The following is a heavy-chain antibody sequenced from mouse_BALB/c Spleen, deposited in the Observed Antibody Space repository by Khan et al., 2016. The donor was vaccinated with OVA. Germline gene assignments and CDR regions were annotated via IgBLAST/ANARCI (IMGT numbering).Heavy chain of an antibody. CDR2: IWAGGST. Sequence: QVQLKQSGPGLVAPSQSLSITCTVSGFSLTTYGVHWVRQPPGKGLEWLGVIWAGGSTNYNSALMSRLSISKDNSKRQAFLKMNRLQTDDTAMYYCARAYYYGAWFAYWGQGTLVTVSA. V-gene: IGHV2-9*02. CDR3: ARAYYYGAWFAY. J-gene: IGHJ3*01. CDR1: GFSLTTYG. D-gene: IGHD1-1*01.